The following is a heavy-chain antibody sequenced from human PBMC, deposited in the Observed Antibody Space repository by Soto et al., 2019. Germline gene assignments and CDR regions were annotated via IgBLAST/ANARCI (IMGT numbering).Heavy chain of an antibody. CDR3: ASSSLYGMDV. V-gene: IGHV4-30-4*01. J-gene: IGHJ6*02. CDR2: IYYSGNT. Sequence: PSETLSLTCSVSGGSISSGYYYWSWIRQPPGKCLEWIGNIYYSGNTYYNPSLKSRLIIXXXTXXXXXSLXVXXVTXADTAVYYCASSSLYGMDVWGRGTTVTVSS. CDR1: GGSISSGYYY.